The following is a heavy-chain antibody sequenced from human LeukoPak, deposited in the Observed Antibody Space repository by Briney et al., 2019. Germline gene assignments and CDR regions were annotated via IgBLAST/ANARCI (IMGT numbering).Heavy chain of an antibody. CDR1: GGSISSSSW. Sequence: PSGTLSLTCAVSGGSISSSSWWIWVRQPPGKGLEWIGEIYHSGSTSYSPSLKSRVIISVDKSKNQFSLKLSSVTAADTAVYYCARSPYYYDSSGYIFDYWGQGTLVTVSS. V-gene: IGHV4-4*02. D-gene: IGHD3-22*01. J-gene: IGHJ4*02. CDR2: IYHSGST. CDR3: ARSPYYYDSSGYIFDY.